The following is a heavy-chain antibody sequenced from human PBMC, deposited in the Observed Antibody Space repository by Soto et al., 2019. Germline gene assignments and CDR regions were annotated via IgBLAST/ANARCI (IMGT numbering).Heavy chain of an antibody. J-gene: IGHJ6*02. Sequence: VKVSCKASGGTFSSYTISWVRQAPGQGLEWMGRIIPILGIANYAQKFQGRVTITADKSTSTAYMELSSLRSEDTAVYYCARVTQYSYYYGMDVWGQGTTHSVSS. CDR3: ARVTQYSYYYGMDV. V-gene: IGHV1-69*02. CDR1: GGTFSSYT. CDR2: IIPILGIA.